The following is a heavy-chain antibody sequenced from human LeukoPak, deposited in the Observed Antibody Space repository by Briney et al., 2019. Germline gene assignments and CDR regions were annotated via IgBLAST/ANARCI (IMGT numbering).Heavy chain of an antibody. CDR3: ASTRVRAFDI. Sequence: SETLSLTCAVYGGSFSDYSWSWIRQPPGKGLEWIGEINPSGGTNHNPSHMSRVSMSVDTPKNQISLRVSSVTAADTAVYYCASTRVRAFDIWGQGTMVTVSS. J-gene: IGHJ3*02. CDR2: INPSGGT. V-gene: IGHV4-34*01. CDR1: GGSFSDYS.